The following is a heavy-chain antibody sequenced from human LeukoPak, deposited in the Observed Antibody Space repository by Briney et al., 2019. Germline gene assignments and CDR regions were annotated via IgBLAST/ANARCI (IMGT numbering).Heavy chain of an antibody. J-gene: IGHJ4*02. CDR2: IIPIFGTA. V-gene: IGHV1-69*13. CDR1: GGTFSSYA. D-gene: IGHD1-7*01. Sequence: ASVKVSCKASGGTFSSYAISWVRQAPGRGLEWMGGIIPIFGTANYAQKFQGRVTITADESTSTAYMELSSLRSEDTAVYYCARREAYNWNYLKKLGPDYWGQGTLVTVSS. CDR3: ARREAYNWNYLKKLGPDY.